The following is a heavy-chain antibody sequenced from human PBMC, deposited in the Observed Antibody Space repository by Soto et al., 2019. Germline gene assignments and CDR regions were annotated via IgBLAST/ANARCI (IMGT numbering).Heavy chain of an antibody. CDR1: GYSFTSYE. V-gene: IGHV1-8*01. J-gene: IGHJ4*02. Sequence: ASVKVSCKSSGYSFTSYEINWVRQATGQGLEWMGWMNPNSGNTGYAQKFQGRVTMTRNTSISTAYMELSSLRSEDTAVYYCARGTDSSGWYAPGYWGQGTLVTVSS. D-gene: IGHD6-19*01. CDR2: MNPNSGNT. CDR3: ARGTDSSGWYAPGY.